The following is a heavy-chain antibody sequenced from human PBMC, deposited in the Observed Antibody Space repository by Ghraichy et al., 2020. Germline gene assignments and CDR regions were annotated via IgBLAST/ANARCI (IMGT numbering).Heavy chain of an antibody. CDR3: TKDLREYSGYIFDS. Sequence: GESLNISCVASGFTFHDYAMSWVRQAPGKGLEWVSSVGGRGFDPYYAESVTGRFTTSRDNSENTLYLQLNSLRVEDTAVYYCTKDLREYSGYIFDSWGQGTLVVVSS. CDR1: GFTFHDYA. J-gene: IGHJ4*01. D-gene: IGHD3-22*01. V-gene: IGHV3-23*01. CDR2: VGGRGFDP.